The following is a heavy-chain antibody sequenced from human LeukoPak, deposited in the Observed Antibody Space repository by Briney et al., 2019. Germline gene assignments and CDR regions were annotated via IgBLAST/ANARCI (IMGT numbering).Heavy chain of an antibody. CDR2: IGTAGDT. CDR1: GFTFSSYD. V-gene: IGHV3-13*01. Sequence: GGSLRLSCAASGFTFSSYDMHWVRQATGKGLEWVSAIGTAGDTYYPGSVKGRFTISRENVKNSLYLQMNSLRAGDTAVYYCARGGNRYCSGGSCYMFDYWGQGTLVTVSS. CDR3: ARGGNRYCSGGSCYMFDY. D-gene: IGHD2-15*01. J-gene: IGHJ4*02.